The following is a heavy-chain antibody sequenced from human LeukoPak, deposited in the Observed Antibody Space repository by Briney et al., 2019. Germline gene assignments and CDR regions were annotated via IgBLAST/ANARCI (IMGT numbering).Heavy chain of an antibody. CDR3: ARDSSGHYVDAFDI. CDR1: GGSFSGYY. J-gene: IGHJ3*02. V-gene: IGHV4-34*01. CDR2: INHSGST. Sequence: TSETLSLTCAVYGGSFSGYYWSWIRQPPGKGLEWIGEINHSGSTNYNPSLKSRVTIPVDTSKNQLSLKLSSVTAADTAVYYCARDSSGHYVDAFDIWGQGTMVTVSS. D-gene: IGHD3-22*01.